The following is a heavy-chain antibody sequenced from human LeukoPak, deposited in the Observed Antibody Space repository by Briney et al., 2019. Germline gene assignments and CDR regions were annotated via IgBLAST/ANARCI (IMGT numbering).Heavy chain of an antibody. CDR2: ISWNSGSI. Sequence: GRSLRLSCAASGFTFDDYAMHWVRQAPGKGLEWVSGISWNSGSIGYADSVKGRFTISRDNAKKSLYLQMNSLRAEDTALYYCAKDLGLYWYFDLWGRGTLVTVSS. D-gene: IGHD7-27*01. J-gene: IGHJ2*01. CDR3: AKDLGLYWYFDL. V-gene: IGHV3-9*01. CDR1: GFTFDDYA.